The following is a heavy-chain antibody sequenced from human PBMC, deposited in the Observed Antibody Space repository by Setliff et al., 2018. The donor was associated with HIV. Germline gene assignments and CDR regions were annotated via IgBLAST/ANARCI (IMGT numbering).Heavy chain of an antibody. J-gene: IGHJ4*02. CDR1: GGSIRSSSSY. V-gene: IGHV4-39*01. Sequence: SETLSLTCTVSGGSIRSSSSYWAWIRQPPGKGLEWIGNIYYSGSTYYNPSLKTRVTISVDGSKNQFSLKLKSVTAADTAVYYCARWHPPYGFWEEDYWGQGILVTVSS. D-gene: IGHD3-10*01. CDR3: ARWHPPYGFWEEDY. CDR2: IYYSGST.